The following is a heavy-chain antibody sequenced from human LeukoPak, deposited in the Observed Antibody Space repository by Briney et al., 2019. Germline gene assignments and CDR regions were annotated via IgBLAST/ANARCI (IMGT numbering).Heavy chain of an antibody. CDR3: TGYSSSNGDYYFDS. Sequence: PGGSLRLSCAASGFIFSDSAMHWVRQASGKGLEWVGRIRSKVNSYATAYAESVKGRFTVSRDDSKNTAYLQMNSLKTEDTAVYYCTGYSSSNGDYYFDSWGQGTPVTVSS. CDR2: IRSKVNSYAT. D-gene: IGHD4-17*01. J-gene: IGHJ4*02. CDR1: GFIFSDSA. V-gene: IGHV3-73*01.